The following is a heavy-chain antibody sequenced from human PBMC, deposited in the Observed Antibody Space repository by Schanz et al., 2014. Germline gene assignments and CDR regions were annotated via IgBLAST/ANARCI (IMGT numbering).Heavy chain of an antibody. CDR2: ISGNGGEK. Sequence: QVQLVESGGGVVQPGRSLRLSCAASGFSFSTYAMHWVRQAPGKGLRCVAVISGNGGEKYYADSVKGRFTISRDNSENTLFLEMNSLRLEDTAVYYCARDRVQYSSGWYSDSWGQGTLVTVSS. D-gene: IGHD6-19*01. CDR1: GFSFSTYA. J-gene: IGHJ4*02. V-gene: IGHV3-30*04. CDR3: ARDRVQYSSGWYSDS.